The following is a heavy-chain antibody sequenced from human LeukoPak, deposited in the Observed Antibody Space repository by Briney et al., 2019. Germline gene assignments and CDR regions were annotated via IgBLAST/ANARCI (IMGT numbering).Heavy chain of an antibody. J-gene: IGHJ6*03. V-gene: IGHV1-69*05. CDR1: GGTFSSYA. D-gene: IGHD3-22*01. CDR2: IIPIFGTA. Sequence: SVKVSCKASGGTFSSYAISWVRQAPGQGLEWMGGIIPIFGTANYAQKFQGRVTITTDESTSTAYMELSSLRSEDTAVYYCARAPHYYDSSGEYYYYYYMDVWGKGTTVTVPS. CDR3: ARAPHYYDSSGEYYYYYYMDV.